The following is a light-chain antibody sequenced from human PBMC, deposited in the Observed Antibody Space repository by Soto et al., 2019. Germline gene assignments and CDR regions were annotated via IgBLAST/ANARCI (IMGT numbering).Light chain of an antibody. CDR2: EVT. Sequence: QSALTQPASVSGSPGQSITISCTGTSSDIGNYNYVSWYQQHPGKAPKLMIYEVTNRPSGVSTRFSGSKSGNTASLTISGLQAEDEADYYCSSYTTTSALVVFGGGTQLTVL. J-gene: IGLJ3*02. CDR1: SSDIGNYNY. V-gene: IGLV2-14*01. CDR3: SSYTTTSALVV.